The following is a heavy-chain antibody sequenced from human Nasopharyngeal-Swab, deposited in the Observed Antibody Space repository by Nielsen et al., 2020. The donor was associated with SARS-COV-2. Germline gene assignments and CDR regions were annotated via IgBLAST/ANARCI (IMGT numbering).Heavy chain of an antibody. CDR3: TRCGGGCYSGRDY. Sequence: GESLKISCAASGFTFSDSDIHWVRQASGEGLEWVARIRSKGNNYATAYSASVKGRFIIFRDDPTNTAYLQMNSLKTEDTAMYYCTRCGGGCYSGRDYWGQGTLVTVSS. CDR1: GFTFSDSD. J-gene: IGHJ4*02. CDR2: IRSKGNNYAT. D-gene: IGHD2-15*01. V-gene: IGHV3-73*01.